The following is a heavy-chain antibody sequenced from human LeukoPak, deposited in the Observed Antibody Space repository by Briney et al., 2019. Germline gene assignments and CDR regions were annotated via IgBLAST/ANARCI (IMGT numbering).Heavy chain of an antibody. CDR1: GGSISSGGYF. Sequence: PSETLSLTCTVSGGSISSGGYFWTWIRQHPGKGLEWIGYIHYSGSTYYNPSLKSRLTISVDTSKNQFSLKLSSVTAADTAVYYCARAVGQDILNNWGQGTLVTVSS. J-gene: IGHJ4*02. V-gene: IGHV4-31*03. D-gene: IGHD2-2*01. CDR2: IHYSGST. CDR3: ARAVGQDILNN.